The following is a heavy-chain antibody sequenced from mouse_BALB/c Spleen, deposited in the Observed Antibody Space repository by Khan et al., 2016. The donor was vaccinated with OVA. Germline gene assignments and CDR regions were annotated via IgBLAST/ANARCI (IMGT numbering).Heavy chain of an antibody. CDR1: GYTFTDYY. CDR2: ISPVSGDT. D-gene: IGHD1-2*01. J-gene: IGHJ3*01. Sequence: QVQLKESGAELARPGASVKLSCKASGYTFTDYYINWVKLRTGQGLEWIGEISPVSGDTYYNERFKGKATLTADKSSSTAYMQLSSLTSEASAGYFGARRNYFGYTFAYWGQGTLVTVSA. V-gene: IGHV1-77*01. CDR3: ARRNYFGYTFAY.